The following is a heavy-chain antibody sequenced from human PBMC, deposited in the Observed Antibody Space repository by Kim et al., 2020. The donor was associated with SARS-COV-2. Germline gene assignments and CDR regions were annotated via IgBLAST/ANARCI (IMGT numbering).Heavy chain of an antibody. V-gene: IGHV1-18*01. D-gene: IGHD4-17*01. J-gene: IGHJ1*01. Sequence: RKLQGRVTMTTDTSTSTAYMELRSLRSDDTAVYYCARVSYGDPAEYFQHWGQGTLVTVSS. CDR3: ARVSYGDPAEYFQH.